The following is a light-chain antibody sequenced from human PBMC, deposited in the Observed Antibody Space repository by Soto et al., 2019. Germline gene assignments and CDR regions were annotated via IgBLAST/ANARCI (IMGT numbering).Light chain of an antibody. V-gene: IGKV3D-15*01. Sequence: EIVMTQSPVTLSVSPGQRATISCRASQSVSSNLAWYQQKRGQSPKILIYGASARASGIPARFSGSGSGTEFTLTISRLQSEDFSTYYCHQYDSWPPRITFGGGTKVEIK. CDR1: QSVSSN. CDR3: HQYDSWPPRIT. CDR2: GAS. J-gene: IGKJ4*01.